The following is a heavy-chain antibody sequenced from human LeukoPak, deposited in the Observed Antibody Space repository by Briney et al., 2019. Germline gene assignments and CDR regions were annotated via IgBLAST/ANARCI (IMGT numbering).Heavy chain of an antibody. CDR3: AKGGAAASDY. D-gene: IGHD6-13*01. Sequence: PGGSLRLSCAASGFAFDDYAMHWVRQAPGKGLEWVSAISGSGGSTYYADSVKGRFTISRDNSKNTLYLQMNSLRAEDTAVYYCAKGGAAASDYWGQGTLVTVSS. CDR1: GFAFDDYA. V-gene: IGHV3-23*01. CDR2: ISGSGGST. J-gene: IGHJ4*02.